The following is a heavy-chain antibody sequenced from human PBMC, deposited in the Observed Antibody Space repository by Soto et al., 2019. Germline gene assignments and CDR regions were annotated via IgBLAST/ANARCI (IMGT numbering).Heavy chain of an antibody. CDR1: GGSFSGYY. CDR2: INHSGSA. D-gene: IGHD6-19*01. Sequence: SETLSLTCAVYGGSFSGYYWSWIRQPPGKXLEGIGEINHSGSANYNPYLKSRVTISVDTSKNQFSLKLSSVTAADTAVYYCARLGMAVAGRSRVRAFHTWGQGQMVTV. J-gene: IGHJ3*02. V-gene: IGHV4-34*01. CDR3: ARLGMAVAGRSRVRAFHT.